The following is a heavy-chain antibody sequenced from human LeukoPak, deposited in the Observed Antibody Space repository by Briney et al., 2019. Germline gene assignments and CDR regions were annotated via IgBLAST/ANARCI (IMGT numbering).Heavy chain of an antibody. CDR2: ISWNSGSI. D-gene: IGHD1-1*01. CDR1: GFTFDDYA. V-gene: IGHV3-9*01. Sequence: SLRLSCAASGFTFDDYAMHWVRQAPGKGLEWVSGISWNSGSIGYADSVKGRFTISRDNAKNSLYLQMNSLRAEDTALYYCAKDMSKVGTTYDYWVQGTLVTVSS. J-gene: IGHJ4*02. CDR3: AKDMSKVGTTYDY.